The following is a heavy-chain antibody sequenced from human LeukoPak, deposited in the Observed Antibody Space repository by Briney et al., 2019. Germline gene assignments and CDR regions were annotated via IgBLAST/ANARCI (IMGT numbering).Heavy chain of an antibody. CDR3: ARLHKQWLVRSYYFDY. D-gene: IGHD6-19*01. CDR2: INHSGST. J-gene: IGHJ4*02. CDR1: GGSFGVYY. V-gene: IGHV4-34*01. Sequence: SETPSLTCAVFGGSFGVYYGSWIRHPQGKGLGWVGEINHSGSTNYNPSLKSRVTISVDTSKNQFSLKLSSVTAADTAVYYCARLHKQWLVRSYYFDYWGQGTLVTVSS.